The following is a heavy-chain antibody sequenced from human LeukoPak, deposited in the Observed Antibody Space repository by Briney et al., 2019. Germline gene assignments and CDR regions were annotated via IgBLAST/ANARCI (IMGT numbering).Heavy chain of an antibody. CDR1: GFTFSSYA. J-gene: IGHJ4*02. Sequence: GGSLRLSCSASGFTFSSYARNWVRQAPGKGLEWVSAISGSGGSTYYADSVKGRFTTSRDNSKNTLYLQMNSLRAEDTAVYYCAKEMYSSSWHLFDYWGQGTLVTVSS. CDR3: AKEMYSSSWHLFDY. V-gene: IGHV3-23*01. CDR2: ISGSGGST. D-gene: IGHD6-13*01.